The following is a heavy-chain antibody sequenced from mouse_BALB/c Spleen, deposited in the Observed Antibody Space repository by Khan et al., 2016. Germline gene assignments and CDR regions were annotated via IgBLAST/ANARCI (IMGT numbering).Heavy chain of an antibody. CDR1: GISITTGNYR. V-gene: IGHV3-5*02. CDR2: IYYSGTI. D-gene: IGHD2-3*01. CDR3: ARGDGYYFFDY. J-gene: IGHJ2*01. Sequence: EVQLQESGPGLVKPSQTVSLTCTVSGISITTGNYRWSWIRQFPGNKLEWIGYIYYSGTIAYTPSLTSRTTITRDTSKTQFFLEMNSLTAEDTATYYCARGDGYYFFDYWGQGTTLTVSS.